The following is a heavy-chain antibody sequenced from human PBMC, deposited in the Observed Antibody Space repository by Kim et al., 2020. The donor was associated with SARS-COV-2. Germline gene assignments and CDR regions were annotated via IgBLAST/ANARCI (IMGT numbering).Heavy chain of an antibody. V-gene: IGHV3-7*01. D-gene: IGHD3-22*01. CDR2: IKQDGSEK. CDR3: ARRYYYDSSGYYYPPYYYYSGMDV. CDR1: GFTFSSYW. J-gene: IGHJ6*02. Sequence: GGSLRLSCAASGFTFSSYWMSWVRQAPGKGLEWVANIKQDGSEKYYVDSVKGRFTISRDNAKNSLYLQMNSLRAEDTAVYYCARRYYYDSSGYYYPPYYYYSGMDVWGQGTTVTVSS.